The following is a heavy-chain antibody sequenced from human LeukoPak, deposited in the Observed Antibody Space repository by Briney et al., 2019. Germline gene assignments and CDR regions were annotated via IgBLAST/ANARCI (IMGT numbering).Heavy chain of an antibody. J-gene: IGHJ3*02. D-gene: IGHD1-26*01. CDR2: INPSGNT. CDR3: AREGELLFDI. Sequence: PSETLSLTCAVNGGSFSGHYWEWIRQPPGKGLEWIGEINPSGNTNYNPSLKSRVTISVDTSKNQFSLELSSVTAADTAVYYCAREGELLFDIWGQGTMVTVSS. V-gene: IGHV4-34*01. CDR1: GGSFSGHY.